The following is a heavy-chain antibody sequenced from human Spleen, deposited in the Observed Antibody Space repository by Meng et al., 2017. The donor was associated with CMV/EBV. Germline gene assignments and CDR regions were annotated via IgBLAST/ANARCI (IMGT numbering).Heavy chain of an antibody. CDR2: IYCSGST. CDR1: GGSVSSGSYY. D-gene: IGHD6-19*01. J-gene: IGHJ4*02. CDR3: ARGTVAGKIDY. Sequence: CTVSGGSVSSGSYYWSWIRQPPGKGLEWIGYIYCSGSTNYNPSLKSRVTISVDTSKNQFSLKLSSVTAADTAVYYCARGTVAGKIDYWGQGTLVTVSS. V-gene: IGHV4-61*01.